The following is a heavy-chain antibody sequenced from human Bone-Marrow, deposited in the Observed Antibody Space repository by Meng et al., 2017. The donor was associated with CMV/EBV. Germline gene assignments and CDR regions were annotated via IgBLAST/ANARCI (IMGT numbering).Heavy chain of an antibody. V-gene: IGHV3-49*04. CDR2: IRSKTYGGTT. CDR3: TRDGHTGFDY. J-gene: IGHJ4*02. Sequence: GGSLRLSCAASGFTFSSYSMNWVRQAPGKGLEWVGLIRSKTYGGTTEYAASVKGRFTISRDDSKSIAYLQMNSLKTEDTAVYYCTRDGHTGFDYWGQGTLVTVSS. CDR1: GFTFSSYS.